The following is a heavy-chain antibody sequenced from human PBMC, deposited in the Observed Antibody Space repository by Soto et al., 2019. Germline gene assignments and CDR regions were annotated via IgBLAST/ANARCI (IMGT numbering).Heavy chain of an antibody. CDR1: GYTFINYD. J-gene: IGHJ5*02. V-gene: IGHV1-8*02. Sequence: GASEKVSCKASGYTFINYDISWVRQATGQGLEWMGWMNPGSGKTGYANKFQGRVTMTRDASTSTAHLELSSLTSEDTAVYYCARMASSGTLNWFDPWGQGTLVTVSS. CDR2: MNPGSGKT. CDR3: ARMASSGTLNWFDP.